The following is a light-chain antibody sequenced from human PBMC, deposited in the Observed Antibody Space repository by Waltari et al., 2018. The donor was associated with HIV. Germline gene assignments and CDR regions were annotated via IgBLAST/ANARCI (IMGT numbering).Light chain of an antibody. CDR1: SYNIGRNT. CDR3: AAWDDSLDGWV. CDR2: INS. J-gene: IGLJ3*02. Sequence: QSVLTQPPSASGTPGQSVTISCSGSSYNIGRNTVNWYQQFPGTAPKLLIYINSQRPSGVPDRFSGSKSGTSASLAISGLQSEDEAVYYCAAWDDSLDGWVFGGGTNLTVL. V-gene: IGLV1-44*01.